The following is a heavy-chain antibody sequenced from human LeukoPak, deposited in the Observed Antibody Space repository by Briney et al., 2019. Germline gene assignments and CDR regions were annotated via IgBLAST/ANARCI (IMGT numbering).Heavy chain of an antibody. CDR2: IWYDGSNK. D-gene: IGHD3-22*01. V-gene: IGHV3-33*01. Sequence: GSLRLSCAASDLMFSAAAMHWVCQAPGKGLEWVTMIWYDGSNKYYAESVKGRFTVSRDNSKNTLDLQMNNVRAEDTAVYYCVRDPANSGWAFDIWGQGTLVTVSS. CDR3: VRDPANSGWAFDI. CDR1: DLMFSAAA. J-gene: IGHJ3*02.